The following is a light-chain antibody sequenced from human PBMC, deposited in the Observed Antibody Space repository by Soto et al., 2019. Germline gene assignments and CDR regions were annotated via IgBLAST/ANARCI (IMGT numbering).Light chain of an antibody. CDR3: QQYKTYSRT. CDR2: NAS. Sequence: DIQMTQSPSTLSASVGDRVTITCRASQSLSPWLSWYQQKPAKAPKILIYNASSLESGVISRFSGSDSGTEFTLTISSMQHDDFATYYCQQYKTYSRTFGQGTKLEIK. V-gene: IGKV1-5*03. CDR1: QSLSPW. J-gene: IGKJ2*01.